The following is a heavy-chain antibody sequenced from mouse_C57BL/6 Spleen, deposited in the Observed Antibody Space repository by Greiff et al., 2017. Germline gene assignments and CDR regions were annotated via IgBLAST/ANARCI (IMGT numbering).Heavy chain of an antibody. V-gene: IGHV1-77*01. CDR1: GYTFTDYY. CDR3: VYYYGSSYDYYAMDY. J-gene: IGHJ4*01. CDR2: IGPGSGST. Sequence: QVQLQQSGAELVKPGASVKISCKASGYTFTDYYINWVKQRPGQGLEWIGKIGPGSGSTYYNEKFKGKATLTADKSSSTAYMQLSSLTSEDSAVYFCVYYYGSSYDYYAMDYWGQGTSVTVSS. D-gene: IGHD1-1*01.